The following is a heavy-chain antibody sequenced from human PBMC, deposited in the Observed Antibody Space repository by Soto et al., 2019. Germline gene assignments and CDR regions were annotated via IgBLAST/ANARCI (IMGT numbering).Heavy chain of an antibody. J-gene: IGHJ4*02. CDR1: GFSFPDYD. CDR2: VGRFGNT. D-gene: IGHD3-10*01. V-gene: IGHV3-23*01. Sequence: DVALLDSGGHLVQPGGSLRLSCAASGFSFPDYDMNWVRQTPGKGLEWVSAVGRFGNTSYRDSVRGRFTISRDDSRNTVYLQMNSLRVEDTAVYFCAKEGRLRSPAGDYFDSWAQGSLVTVSS. CDR3: AKEGRLRSPAGDYFDS.